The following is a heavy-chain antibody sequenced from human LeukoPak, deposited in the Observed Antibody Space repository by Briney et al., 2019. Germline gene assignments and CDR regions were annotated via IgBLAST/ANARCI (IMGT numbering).Heavy chain of an antibody. J-gene: IGHJ4*02. V-gene: IGHV3-74*01. CDR1: RFSFSNSW. D-gene: IGHD2-15*01. Sequence: GGSLRLSCAASRFSFSNSWMHWVRQTPGKGLEWVSSIRGDGGDTTYADSVKGRFTISRDNAKNTLYLQMNSLRAEDTAVYYCVPVVATGYWGQGTLVTVSS. CDR2: IRGDGGDT. CDR3: VPVVATGY.